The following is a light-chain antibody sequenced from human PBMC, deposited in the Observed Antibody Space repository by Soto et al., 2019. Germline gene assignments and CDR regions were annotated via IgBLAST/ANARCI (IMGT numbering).Light chain of an antibody. J-gene: IGKJ1*01. Sequence: EIVMMQSPATLSVSPGERATLSCRASQSVSSNLAWYQQKPGQAPRLLIYGASTRAPGIPARFSGSGSGTEFTLTISSLQSEDFAVYYCQQYNNWPPWTFGQGTKVEIK. V-gene: IGKV3-15*01. CDR1: QSVSSN. CDR3: QQYNNWPPWT. CDR2: GAS.